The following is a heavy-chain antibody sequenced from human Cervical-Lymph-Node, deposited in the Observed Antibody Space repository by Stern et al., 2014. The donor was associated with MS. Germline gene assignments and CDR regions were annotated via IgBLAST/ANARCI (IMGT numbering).Heavy chain of an antibody. J-gene: IGHJ4*02. CDR2: ISWKSDNI. CDR3: AKDASSGDRTDSEYFFDY. V-gene: IGHV3-9*01. Sequence: EVHLVESGGGLVQPGRSLRLSCAASGFTFDDFAMNRVRQPPGKGLAWVSGISWKSDNIDYADSVKGRFTISRDNAKNSLYLQMNSLRAEDTALYYCAKDASSGDRTDSEYFFDYWGQGTLVTVSS. D-gene: IGHD2-21*02. CDR1: GFTFDDFA.